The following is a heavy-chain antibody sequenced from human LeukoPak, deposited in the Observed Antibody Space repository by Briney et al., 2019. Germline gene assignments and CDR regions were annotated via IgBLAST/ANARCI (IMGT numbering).Heavy chain of an antibody. CDR2: MNPNSGNT. D-gene: IGHD3-22*01. CDR1: GYTFTSYD. J-gene: IGHJ5*02. Sequence: ASVKVSCKASGYTFTSYDINWVRQAPGQRLEWMGWMNPNSGNTGYAQKFQGRVTITRNTSISTAYMELSSLRSEDTAVYYCARDGVRNYYDSSGYYSWFDPWGQGTLVTVSS. V-gene: IGHV1-8*03. CDR3: ARDGVRNYYDSSGYYSWFDP.